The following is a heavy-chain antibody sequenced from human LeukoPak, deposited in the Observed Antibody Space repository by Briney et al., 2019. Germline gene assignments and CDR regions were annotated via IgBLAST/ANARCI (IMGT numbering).Heavy chain of an antibody. CDR2: ISGNSQYI. CDR3: ATHGDSSGYYSDS. D-gene: IGHD3-22*01. CDR1: GFTFSAFS. Sequence: GGSLRLSRATSGFTFSAFSMNWVRQAPGKGLEWVSSISGNSQYIVYADSLKGRFTISRDNAKSSLYLQINSLRAEDTAVYYCATHGDSSGYYSDSWGQGTLVTVSS. J-gene: IGHJ4*02. V-gene: IGHV3-21*01.